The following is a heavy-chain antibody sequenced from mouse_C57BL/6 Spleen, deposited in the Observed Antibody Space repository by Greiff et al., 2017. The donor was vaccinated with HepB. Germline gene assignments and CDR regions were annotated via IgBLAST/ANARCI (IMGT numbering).Heavy chain of an antibody. V-gene: IGHV1-47*01. CDR2: FHPYNDDT. Sequence: VKLLESGAELVKPGASVKMSCKASGYTFTTYPIEWMKQNHGKSLEWIGNFHPYNDDTKYNEKFKGKATLTVEKSSSTVYLELSRLTSDDSAVYYCARRDYSNYYFDYWGQGTTLTVSS. CDR3: ARRDYSNYYFDY. CDR1: GYTFTTYP. D-gene: IGHD2-5*01. J-gene: IGHJ2*01.